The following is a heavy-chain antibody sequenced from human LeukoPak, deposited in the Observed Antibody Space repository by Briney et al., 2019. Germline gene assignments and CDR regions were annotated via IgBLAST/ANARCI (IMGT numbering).Heavy chain of an antibody. V-gene: IGHV5-51*01. Sequence: GESLKISCKGPGYSFSNYYIDWVRQMPGKGLEWMGVMYPGGSDIRYGPSFQGQVTISADKSIDTAYLQWSSLKASDSAMYYCASRTGSYYPFDSWGQGTLVTVSS. J-gene: IGHJ4*02. CDR1: GYSFSNYY. D-gene: IGHD1-26*01. CDR3: ASRTGSYYPFDS. CDR2: MYPGGSDI.